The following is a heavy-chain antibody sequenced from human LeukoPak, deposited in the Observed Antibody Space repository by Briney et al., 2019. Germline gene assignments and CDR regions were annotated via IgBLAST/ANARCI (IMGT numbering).Heavy chain of an antibody. V-gene: IGHV4-39*01. J-gene: IGHJ5*02. Sequence: SETLSLTCTVSGGSISSSSYYWGWIRQPPGKGLEWIGSIYYSGSTYYNPSLMSRVTISVDTSKNQFSLKLSSVTAADTAVYYCARLGTRIDPWGQGTLVTVSS. CDR2: IYYSGST. CDR3: ARLGTRIDP. D-gene: IGHD7-27*01. CDR1: GGSISSSSYY.